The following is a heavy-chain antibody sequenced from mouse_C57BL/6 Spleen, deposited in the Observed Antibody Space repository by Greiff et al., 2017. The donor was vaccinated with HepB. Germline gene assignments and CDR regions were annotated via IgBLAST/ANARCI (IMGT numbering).Heavy chain of an antibody. CDR3: ARGPPLYYGSSYWYFDV. J-gene: IGHJ1*03. CDR2: ISYSGST. Sequence: EVKLLESGPGLAKPSQTLSLTCSVPGYSITSDYWNWIRKFPGNKLEYMGYISYSGSTYYNPSLKSRISITRDTSKNQYYLQLNSVTTEDTATYYCARGPPLYYGSSYWYFDVWGTGTTVTVSS. V-gene: IGHV3-8*01. CDR1: GYSITSDY. D-gene: IGHD1-1*01.